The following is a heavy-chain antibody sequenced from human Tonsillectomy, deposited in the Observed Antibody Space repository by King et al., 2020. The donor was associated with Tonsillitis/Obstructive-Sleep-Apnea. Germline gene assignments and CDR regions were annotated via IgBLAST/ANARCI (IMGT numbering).Heavy chain of an antibody. J-gene: IGHJ4*02. Sequence: VQLVESGGGLVQPGGSLRLSCAAFGITVSDNYMSWVRQAPAKGLEWVSIIYTSGTTYYADSVKGRFPISRDNSKNTVHLQMKGLRAEDTGVYFCVRGEPYTAYFDYWGQGTLVTVSS. V-gene: IGHV3-66*01. CDR3: VRGEPYTAYFDY. D-gene: IGHD5-18*01. CDR1: GITVSDNY. CDR2: IYTSGTT.